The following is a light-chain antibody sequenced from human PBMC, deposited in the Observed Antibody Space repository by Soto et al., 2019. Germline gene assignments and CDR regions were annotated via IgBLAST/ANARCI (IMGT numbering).Light chain of an antibody. Sequence: IVLTQSPGTLSLSPGERGTFYCRASQSVSSASLAWYQQRPGQAPRLLIYDASNRATGIPARFSGSGSGTDFTLTISSLEPEDFAVYCCQQRSNWPPPITFGQGTRPEIK. CDR3: QQRSNWPPPIT. J-gene: IGKJ5*01. V-gene: IGKV3-11*01. CDR1: QSVSSAS. CDR2: DAS.